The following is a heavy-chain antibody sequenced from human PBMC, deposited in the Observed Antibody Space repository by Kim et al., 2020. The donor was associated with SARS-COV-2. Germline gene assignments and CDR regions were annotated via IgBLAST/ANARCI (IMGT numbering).Heavy chain of an antibody. Sequence: SETLSLTCTVSGGSISSYSWSWIRQPPGKGLEWIGYIYYSGSTNSNPSLKSRVTISVDTSKNQFSLKLSSVTAADTAVYYCARGAEDYGDYSFDYWGQGTLVTVSS. D-gene: IGHD4-17*01. CDR3: ARGAEDYGDYSFDY. V-gene: IGHV4-59*01. CDR2: IYYSGST. J-gene: IGHJ4*02. CDR1: GGSISSYS.